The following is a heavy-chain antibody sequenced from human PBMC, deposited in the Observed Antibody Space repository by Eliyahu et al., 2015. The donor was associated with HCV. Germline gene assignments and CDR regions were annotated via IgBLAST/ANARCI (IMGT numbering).Heavy chain of an antibody. V-gene: IGHV4-39*01. J-gene: IGHJ4*02. CDR3: ARQGDSEMATSTTFDY. CDR2: IYYSGST. Sequence: QLQLQESGPGLVKPSETLSLTCTVXGGSISXSSYYWGWIRQPPGKGLEWIGGIYYSGSTYYNPSLKSRVTISVDTSKNQFSLKLSSVTAADTAVYYCARQGDSEMATSTTFDYWGQGTLVTVSS. D-gene: IGHD5-24*01. CDR1: GGSISXSSYY.